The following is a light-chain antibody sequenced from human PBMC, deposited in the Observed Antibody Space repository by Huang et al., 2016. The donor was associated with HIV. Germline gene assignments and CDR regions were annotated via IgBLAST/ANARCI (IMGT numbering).Light chain of an antibody. CDR3: LQYNDWWT. CDR2: SAS. J-gene: IGKJ1*01. Sequence: EILMTQSPATLSVSPGEGATLSCRASESVGTNLAWFQQKPGQAPRLLIYSASTRATGFPARFSGSGSGTEFTLTLSSLQSEDFAVYYCLQYNDWWTFGRGTKVEIK. V-gene: IGKV3-15*01. CDR1: ESVGTN.